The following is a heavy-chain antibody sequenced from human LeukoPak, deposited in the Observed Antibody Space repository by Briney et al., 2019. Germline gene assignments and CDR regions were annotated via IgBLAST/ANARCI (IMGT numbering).Heavy chain of an antibody. CDR2: ISGSGGST. J-gene: IGHJ1*01. CDR3: AFAGEMAANGLQH. CDR1: GFTFSSYA. Sequence: PGGSLRLSCAASGFTFSSYAMSWVRQAPGKGLEWVSAISGSGGSTYYADSVKGRFTISRDNAKNTLYLQMNSLRAEDTAVYFCAFAGEMAANGLQHWGQGTLVTVSS. D-gene: IGHD5-24*01. V-gene: IGHV3-23*01.